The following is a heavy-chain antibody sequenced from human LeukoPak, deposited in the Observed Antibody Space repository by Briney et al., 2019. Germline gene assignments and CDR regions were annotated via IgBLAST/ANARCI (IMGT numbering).Heavy chain of an antibody. V-gene: IGHV3-7*01. J-gene: IGHJ4*02. CDR2: IKQDGSQT. D-gene: IGHD6-13*01. CDR1: GFTISGSF. CDR3: ARDRDSSWYPYFES. Sequence: GGFLRLSCVASGFTISGSFMSWVRQVPGKGLEWVTNIKQDGSQTYYIDSVEGRFTISRDNAKNSVYLQVNSLRVEDTAVYYCARDRDSSWYPYFESWGQGTLVTVSS.